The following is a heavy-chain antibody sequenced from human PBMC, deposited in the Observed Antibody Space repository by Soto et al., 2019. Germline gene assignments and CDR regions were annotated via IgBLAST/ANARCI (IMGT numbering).Heavy chain of an antibody. Sequence: ASVKVSCKASGYTFTSYDINWVRQATGQGLEWMGWMNPNSGNTDYTQKFQGRVTMTRNTSISTAYMELSSLRSEDTAVYYCARGRNVVVPPAMIGFDPWGQGTLVTVSS. CDR1: GYTFTSYD. CDR3: ARGRNVVVPPAMIGFDP. D-gene: IGHD2-2*01. CDR2: MNPNSGNT. V-gene: IGHV1-8*01. J-gene: IGHJ5*02.